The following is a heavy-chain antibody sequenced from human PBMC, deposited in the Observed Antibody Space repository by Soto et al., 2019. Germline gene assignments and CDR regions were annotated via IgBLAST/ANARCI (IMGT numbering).Heavy chain of an antibody. V-gene: IGHV6-1*01. CDR1: GDSVSSKTAA. J-gene: IGHJ5*02. D-gene: IGHD3-9*01. CDR2: TYFRSKWYN. Sequence: SQTLSLTCAISGDSVSSKTAAWNWIRQSPSRGLEWLGRTYFRSKWYNDYAISVKSRITINPDTSKNQFSLLLNSVTPEDTAVYYCARVTFDHFVHWFDPWGQGTLVTVSS. CDR3: ARVTFDHFVHWFDP.